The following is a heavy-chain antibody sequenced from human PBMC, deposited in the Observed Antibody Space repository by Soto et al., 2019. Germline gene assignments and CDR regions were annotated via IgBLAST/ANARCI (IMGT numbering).Heavy chain of an antibody. CDR3: AHRRVYCSGGTCYSIWFDP. Sequence: QITLKESGPTLVKPTQTLTLTCTFSGFSLSTSGVGVGWIRQPPGKALEWLALIYWDDDKRYNPSLKSRLTTPKDPSKNQVVLTMTNMDPVDTATYYCAHRRVYCSGGTCYSIWFDPWGQGTLVTVSS. J-gene: IGHJ5*02. D-gene: IGHD2-15*01. CDR2: IYWDDDK. CDR1: GFSLSTSGVG. V-gene: IGHV2-5*02.